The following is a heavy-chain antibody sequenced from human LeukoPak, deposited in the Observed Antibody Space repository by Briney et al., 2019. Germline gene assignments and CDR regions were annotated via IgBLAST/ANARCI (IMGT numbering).Heavy chain of an antibody. J-gene: IGHJ4*02. V-gene: IGHV4-59*08. CDR2: IYYSGST. CDR3: ARSKKEGARVRAFDY. D-gene: IGHD1-26*01. Sequence: SETLSLTCTVSVGSISSYYWSWIRQPPGKGLEWIGYIYYSGSTNYNPSLKSRVTISVDTSKNQFSLKLSSVTAADTAVYCCARSKKEGARVRAFDYWGQGTLVTVSS. CDR1: VGSISSYY.